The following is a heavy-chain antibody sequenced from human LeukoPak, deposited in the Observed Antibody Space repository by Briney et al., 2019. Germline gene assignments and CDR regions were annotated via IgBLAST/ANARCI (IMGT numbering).Heavy chain of an antibody. CDR1: GYTFTSYA. D-gene: IGHD3-10*01. J-gene: IGHJ6*04. V-gene: IGHV1-3*01. CDR3: ARDEITMVRGVTNGMDV. Sequence: RWASVKVSCKASGYTFTSYAMHWVRQAPGQRLEWMGWINAGNGNTKYSQKFQGRVTITRDTSASTAYMELSSLRSGDTAVYYCARDEITMVRGVTNGMDVWGKGTTVTVSS. CDR2: INAGNGNT.